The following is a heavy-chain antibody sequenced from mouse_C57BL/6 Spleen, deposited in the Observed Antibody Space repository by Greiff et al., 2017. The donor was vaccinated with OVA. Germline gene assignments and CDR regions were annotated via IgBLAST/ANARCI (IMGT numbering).Heavy chain of an antibody. D-gene: IGHD1-1*01. CDR2: IYPGGGYT. CDR3: ARKVADYFDY. V-gene: IGHV1-63*01. CDR1: GYTFTNYW. J-gene: IGHJ2*01. Sequence: QVQLKQSGAELVRPGTSVKMSCKASGYTFTNYWIGWAKQRPGHGLEWIGDIYPGGGYTNYNEKFKGKATLTADKSSSTAYMQFSSLTSEDSAIYYCARKVADYFDYWGQGTTLTVSS.